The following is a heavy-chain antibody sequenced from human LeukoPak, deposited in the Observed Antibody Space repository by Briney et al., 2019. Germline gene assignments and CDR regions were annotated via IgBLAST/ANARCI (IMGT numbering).Heavy chain of an antibody. D-gene: IGHD5-12*01. CDR2: VSPSGGVT. Sequence: GGSLRLSCADSGFSFSSNAMSWARQAPGKGLEWVSTVSPSGGVTYYADSVKGRFTVSRDKSKNTLYLQMNSLRAEDTAVYYCAKGPSWLFDYWGQGTLVTVSS. CDR3: AKGPSWLFDY. CDR1: GFSFSSNA. V-gene: IGHV3-23*01. J-gene: IGHJ4*02.